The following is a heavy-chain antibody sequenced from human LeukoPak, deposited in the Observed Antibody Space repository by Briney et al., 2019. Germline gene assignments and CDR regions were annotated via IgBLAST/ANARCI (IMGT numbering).Heavy chain of an antibody. V-gene: IGHV3-7*03. CDR3: ARSRYCSSTSCYGEYYFDY. J-gene: IGHJ4*02. D-gene: IGHD2-2*01. CDR2: IKQDGSEK. Sequence: GGSLRLSCAASGLTFSSYWMSWVRQAPGKGLEWVANIKQDGSEKYYVDSVKGRFTISRDNAKNSLYLQVNSLRAEDTAVYYCARSRYCSSTSCYGEYYFDYWGQGTLVTVSS. CDR1: GLTFSSYW.